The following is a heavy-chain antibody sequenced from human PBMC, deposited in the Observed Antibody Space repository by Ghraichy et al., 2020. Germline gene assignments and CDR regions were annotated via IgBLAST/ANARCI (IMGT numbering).Heavy chain of an antibody. CDR1: GFTFSSYG. D-gene: IGHD6-19*01. CDR2: IWYDGSNK. J-gene: IGHJ4*02. Sequence: GGSLRLSCAASGFTFSSYGMHWVRQAPGKGLEWVAVIWYDGSNKYYADSVKGRFTISRDNSKNTLYLQMNSLRAEDTAVYYCARDTLDSFGYSSGWYSGGFDYWGQGTLVTVSS. V-gene: IGHV3-33*01. CDR3: ARDTLDSFGYSSGWYSGGFDY.